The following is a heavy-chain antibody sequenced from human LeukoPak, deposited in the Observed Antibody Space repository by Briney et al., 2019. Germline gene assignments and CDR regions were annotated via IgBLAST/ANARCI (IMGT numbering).Heavy chain of an antibody. CDR2: INPNSGGT. Sequence: GASVKVSCKASGYSFTDKYMHWVRQAPGQGLEWMGRINPNSGGTNYAQKFQGRVTMTRDTSISTAYMELSRLRSDDTAVYYCARGTFDYGDYSNWFDPWGQGTLVTVSS. CDR3: ARGTFDYGDYSNWFDP. J-gene: IGHJ5*02. D-gene: IGHD4-17*01. V-gene: IGHV1-2*06. CDR1: GYSFTDKY.